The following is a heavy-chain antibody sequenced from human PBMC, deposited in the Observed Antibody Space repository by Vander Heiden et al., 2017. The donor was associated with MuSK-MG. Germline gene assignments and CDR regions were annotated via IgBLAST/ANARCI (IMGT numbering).Heavy chain of an antibody. V-gene: IGHV4-34*01. Sequence: QVQLQQWGAGLLKPSETLSLTCAVYGGSFSGYYWSGIRQPPGKGLDGIGEINHSGSTNYNPSLKSRVTISVDTSKNQFSLKLSSVTAADTAVYYCARGVVGGTRGYYYMDVWGKGTTVTVSS. J-gene: IGHJ6*03. D-gene: IGHD3-16*01. CDR3: ARGVVGGTRGYYYMDV. CDR2: INHSGST. CDR1: GGSFSGYY.